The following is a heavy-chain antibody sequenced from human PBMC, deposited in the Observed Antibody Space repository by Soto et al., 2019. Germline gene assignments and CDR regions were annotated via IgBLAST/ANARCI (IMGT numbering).Heavy chain of an antibody. CDR3: AKSPGAKWYYGMDL. CDR2: ISGSGAGT. J-gene: IGHJ6*02. V-gene: IGHV3-23*01. CDR1: GFTFSNYA. D-gene: IGHD2-8*01. Sequence: GGSLRLSCAASGFTFSNYAMSWVRQTPGKGLEWVSAISGSGAGTYYADSVKGRFTISRDNSKNALYLQMNSLRAEDTAIYYCAKSPGAKWYYGMDLWGQGTKVTVSS.